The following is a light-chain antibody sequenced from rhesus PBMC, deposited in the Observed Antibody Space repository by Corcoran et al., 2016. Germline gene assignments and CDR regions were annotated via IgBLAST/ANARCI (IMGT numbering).Light chain of an antibody. Sequence: DIQMTQSPSSLSASVGDTVTITCRASQSIASWLAWYQQKQGKAPKLMIYKASSLQSGVPSRFSGSGAGTDFTLNISSLKSEDFATYYCQQYSSSPYSFGQGTKVEIK. CDR2: KAS. J-gene: IGKJ2*01. CDR3: QQYSSSPYS. V-gene: IGKV1-22*01. CDR1: QSIASW.